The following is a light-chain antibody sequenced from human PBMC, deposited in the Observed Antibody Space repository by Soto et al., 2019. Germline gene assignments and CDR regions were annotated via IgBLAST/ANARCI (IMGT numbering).Light chain of an antibody. CDR1: QSVSNSY. Sequence: EIVLTQSPGTLSLSPGERATLSCRASQSVSNSYLAWYQPYPGQAPRHLIFGASRRATGIPDRFSGSWSGRDFTLTIRRLEPEDFAVYYCQEYGSSPRTFGPGTKVDIK. V-gene: IGKV3-20*01. CDR3: QEYGSSPRT. J-gene: IGKJ3*01. CDR2: GAS.